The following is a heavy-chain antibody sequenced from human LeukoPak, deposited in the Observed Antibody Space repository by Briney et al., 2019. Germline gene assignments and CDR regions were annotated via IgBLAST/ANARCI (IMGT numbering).Heavy chain of an antibody. CDR3: AREPDYVYYYYGMDV. CDR1: GGSFSGYY. J-gene: IGHJ6*02. V-gene: IGHV4-34*01. CDR2: INHSGST. D-gene: IGHD4-17*01. Sequence: SSETLSLTCAVYGGSFSGYYWSWIRQPPGKGLEWIGEINHSGSTNYNPSLKSRVTISVDTSKNQFSLKLSSVTAADTAVYYCAREPDYVYYYYGMDVWGQGTTVTVSS.